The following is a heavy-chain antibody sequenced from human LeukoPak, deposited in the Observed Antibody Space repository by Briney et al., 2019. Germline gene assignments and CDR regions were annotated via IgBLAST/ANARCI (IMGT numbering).Heavy chain of an antibody. CDR1: GFTFSSYE. Sequence: GGSLRLSCAASGFTFSSYEMHWVRQAPGKGLEWVSYISTSGSTIYYADSVKGRFTISRDNAKNSLYLQMNSLRAEDTAVYYCARDYGGSSPFDYWGQGTLVTVSS. D-gene: IGHD4-23*01. CDR2: ISTSGSTI. V-gene: IGHV3-48*03. CDR3: ARDYGGSSPFDY. J-gene: IGHJ4*02.